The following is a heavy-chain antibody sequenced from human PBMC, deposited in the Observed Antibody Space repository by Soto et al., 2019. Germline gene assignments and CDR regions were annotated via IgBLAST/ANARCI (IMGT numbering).Heavy chain of an antibody. D-gene: IGHD2-8*01. J-gene: IGHJ4*02. CDR1: GFTFSDYG. V-gene: IGHV3-30*18. CDR2: MSYDGSNK. Sequence: VGSLRLSCAASGFTFSDYGMHWVRQAPGKGLEWVAVMSYDGSNKYYADSVKGRFTISRDNSKNTLYLQMNRLRDEDTAVYYCAKVREDIVLLVALDYWGQGTQVTVSS. CDR3: AKVREDIVLLVALDY.